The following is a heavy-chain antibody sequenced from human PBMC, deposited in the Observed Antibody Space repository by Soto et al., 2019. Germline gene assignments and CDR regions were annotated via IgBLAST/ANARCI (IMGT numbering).Heavy chain of an antibody. J-gene: IGHJ5*02. CDR3: ARTRTGTTFWWFDP. D-gene: IGHD1-7*01. V-gene: IGHV5-51*01. CDR2: IYSGDSDT. Sequence: GESLKISCKGSGYSFTSYWIGWERQMPGKGLELMGIIYSGDSDTRYSPSFQGQVTISADKSISTAYLQWSSLKASDTAMYYCARTRTGTTFWWFDPWGQGTLVTVSS. CDR1: GYSFTSYW.